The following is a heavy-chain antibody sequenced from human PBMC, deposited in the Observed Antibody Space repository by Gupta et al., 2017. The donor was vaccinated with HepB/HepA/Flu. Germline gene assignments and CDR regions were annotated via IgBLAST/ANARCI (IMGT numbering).Heavy chain of an antibody. D-gene: IGHD1-7*01. CDR3: AKGTTGYYYYYMDV. CDR2: ISGSGRST. J-gene: IGHJ6*03. CDR1: GFIFSIYA. V-gene: IGHV3-23*01. Sequence: EVQLLESGGGLVQPGGSLRLSCAAPGFIFSIYAMSWVRQAPGKGLEWVSAISGSGRSTYYADSVKGQFTISRDNSKNTLYLQMNSLRAEDTAVYYCAKGTTGYYYYYMDVWGNGTTVTVSS.